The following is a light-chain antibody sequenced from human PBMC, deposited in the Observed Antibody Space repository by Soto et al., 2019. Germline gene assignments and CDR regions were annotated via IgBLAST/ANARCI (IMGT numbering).Light chain of an antibody. V-gene: IGKV3-20*01. J-gene: IGKJ1*01. CDR1: QSVSSSF. CDR2: GAS. Sequence: EIVLTQSPGTLSLSPGERATLSCRASQSVSSSFLAWYQQKPGQAPRLLIYGASSRATGFPDRFSGSGSGTDFTLTISRLEPEDFAVYYCQLYDNSKWTFARGTKVEIK. CDR3: QLYDNSKWT.